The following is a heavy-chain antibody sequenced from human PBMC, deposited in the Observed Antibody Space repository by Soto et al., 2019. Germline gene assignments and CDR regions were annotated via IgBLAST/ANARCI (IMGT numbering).Heavy chain of an antibody. CDR2: ISGSGSGT. V-gene: IGHV3-23*01. J-gene: IGHJ6*03. D-gene: IGHD3-10*01. CDR1: GFTFSFYA. CDR3: AKGRGRSPGADMDV. Sequence: GGSLRLSCAVSGFTFSFYAMSWVRQAPGKGLEWVSAISGSGSGTHYADSVKGRFTISRDNSKNTLYLQMNVLRAEDTAVYHCAKGRGRSPGADMDVWGKGTTVTVSS.